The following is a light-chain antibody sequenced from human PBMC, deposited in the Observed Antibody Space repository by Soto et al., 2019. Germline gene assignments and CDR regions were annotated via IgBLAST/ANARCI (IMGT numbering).Light chain of an antibody. V-gene: IGLV2-14*03. CDR1: SSDVGGYNY. CDR2: DVS. CDR3: SSYTSSSTRV. Sequence: QPVLTQPASVSGSPGQSITISCTGTSSDVGGYNYVSWYQQHPDKAPKLMIYDVSNRPSGVSNRFSGSKSGNTASLTISGLQADDEADYYCSSYTSSSTRVFGTGTKVTVL. J-gene: IGLJ1*01.